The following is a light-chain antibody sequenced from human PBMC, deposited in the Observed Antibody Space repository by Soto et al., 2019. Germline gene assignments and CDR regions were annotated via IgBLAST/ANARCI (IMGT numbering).Light chain of an antibody. V-gene: IGKV1-5*03. CDR2: KAS. J-gene: IGKJ1*01. Sequence: DIPMTPSPFSPAASVGGRVTITCRASQSISSYLNWYQQKPGKAPKLLIYKASTLKSGVPSRFSGSGSGTEFTLTISSLQPDDFATYYCQHYNSYSEAFGQGTKVDIK. CDR1: QSISSY. CDR3: QHYNSYSEA.